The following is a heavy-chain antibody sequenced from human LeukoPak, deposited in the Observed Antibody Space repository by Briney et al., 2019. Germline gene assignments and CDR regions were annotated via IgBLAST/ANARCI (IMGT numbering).Heavy chain of an antibody. J-gene: IGHJ3*02. CDR3: ARTYDFGRGPPGDAFDN. Sequence: GGFLRLSCAASGFTFTIFGLNWVRQAPGKGPEWVSYIDARSGITYYADSVQGRFTISRDNAKESVFLQMNSLRVDDTAVYYCARTYDFGRGPPGDAFDNWGPGTWVTVSS. CDR1: GFTFTIFG. V-gene: IGHV3-48*01. CDR2: IDARSGIT. D-gene: IGHD3-3*01.